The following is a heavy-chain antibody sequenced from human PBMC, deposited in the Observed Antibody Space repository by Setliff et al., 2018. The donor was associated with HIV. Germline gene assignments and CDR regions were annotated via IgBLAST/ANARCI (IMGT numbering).Heavy chain of an antibody. D-gene: IGHD1-26*01. CDR2: INDLGTA. Sequence: ETLSLTCSVYGGSFGGYYGTWFRQPPGKGPEWIGEINDLGTADYSPSLNSRVTISLDTSRKQLSLKMRSVTAADTAMYYCARGKRLGYYFDSWGLGTLVTVSS. CDR1: GGSFGGYY. CDR3: ARGKRLGYYFDS. V-gene: IGHV4-34*01. J-gene: IGHJ4*02.